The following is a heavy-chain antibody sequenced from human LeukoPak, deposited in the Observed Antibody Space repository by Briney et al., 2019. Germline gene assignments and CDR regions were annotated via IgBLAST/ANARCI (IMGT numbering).Heavy chain of an antibody. J-gene: IGHJ4*02. Sequence: SETLSLTCTVSGVSISSHYWSWIRQPPGKGLEWLGYIYYTGSTNYNPSFKSRVTISLDTSKTQFSLKLTSVTAADTAVYYCARQSGGGSYYYFDYWGQGTLVTVSS. D-gene: IGHD1-26*01. CDR1: GVSISSHY. V-gene: IGHV4-59*08. CDR2: IYYTGST. CDR3: ARQSGGGSYYYFDY.